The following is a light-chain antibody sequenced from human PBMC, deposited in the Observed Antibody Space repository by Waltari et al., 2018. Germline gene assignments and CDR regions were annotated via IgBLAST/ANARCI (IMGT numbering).Light chain of an antibody. CDR2: YDS. Sequence: QSALTQPPSVSGSPGQSITISCTGSNSDVGSDNYVAWYQQHPREAPTHLMYYDSSTPSAVSTRFSGSKSANTASPTISRLLAAEEDNDYCSSSSISGTPWVFGGGTKLTIL. CDR3: SSSSISGTPWV. J-gene: IGLJ3*02. V-gene: IGLV2-14*01. CDR1: NSDVGSDNY.